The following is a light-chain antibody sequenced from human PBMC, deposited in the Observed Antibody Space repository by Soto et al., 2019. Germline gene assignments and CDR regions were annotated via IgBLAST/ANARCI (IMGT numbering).Light chain of an antibody. CDR2: DAA. V-gene: IGKV1-9*01. J-gene: IGKJ2*01. Sequence: IQLTQSPSSLSASVGDRVTITCRASPAIASFLAWYQQKPGTAPKLLIYDAATLQSGVPSRFSGSRSGTEYTLTIGSLQPDDFASYYCQQYESYPYTFGQRTKLEIK. CDR1: PAIASF. CDR3: QQYESYPYT.